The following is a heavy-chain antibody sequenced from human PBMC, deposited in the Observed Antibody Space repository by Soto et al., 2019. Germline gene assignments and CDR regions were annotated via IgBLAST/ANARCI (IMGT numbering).Heavy chain of an antibody. V-gene: IGHV2-5*02. D-gene: IGHD4-17*01. CDR1: GFSLSTSGVG. J-gene: IGHJ6*02. Sequence: QITLRESGPTLVKPTQTLTLTCSFSGFSLSTSGVGVGWIRQPPGKALEWLALIYWDDDKRYSPSLKSRLTTPRGTSKNRVVFKRTNMDPGEKETYYCEDRGDTVTTVTDYSDGGVDVGGQGPTFPVS. CDR3: EDRGDTVTTVTDYSDGGVDV. CDR2: IYWDDDK.